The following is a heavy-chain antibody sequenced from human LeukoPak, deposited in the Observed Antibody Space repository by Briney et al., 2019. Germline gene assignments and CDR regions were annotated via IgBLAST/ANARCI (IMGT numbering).Heavy chain of an antibody. Sequence: WIGEINHSGSTNYNPSLKSRVTISVDTSKNQFSLKLSSVTAADTAVYYCARGRSVVVPAARGSPAYYYYMDVGGKGTPVTVSS. J-gene: IGHJ6*03. V-gene: IGHV4-34*01. CDR3: ARGRSVVVPAARGSPAYYYYMDV. CDR2: INHSGST. D-gene: IGHD2-2*01.